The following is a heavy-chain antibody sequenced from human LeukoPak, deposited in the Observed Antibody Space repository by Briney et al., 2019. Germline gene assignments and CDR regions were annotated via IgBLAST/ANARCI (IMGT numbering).Heavy chain of an antibody. CDR1: GDTFCGYA. V-gene: IGHV1-69*13. CDR3: VRDHRGFSYYYYCMQV. Sequence: AASVKVSCKGSGDTFCGYAISWLRQAPGQGLEWMGGIIPILGTTNYAQKFQGRVAIPADESTSTAYMELSRLRSEDTAVYYCVRDHRGFSYYYYCMQVWGQGTTVTVSS. CDR2: IIPILGTT. J-gene: IGHJ6*02.